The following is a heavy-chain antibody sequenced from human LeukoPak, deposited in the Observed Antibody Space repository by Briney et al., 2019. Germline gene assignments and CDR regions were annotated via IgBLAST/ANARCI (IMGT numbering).Heavy chain of an antibody. Sequence: SETLSLTCTVSGGSISSYYWSWIRQPPGKGLEWIGYIYYSGSTYYNPSLKSRVTISVDTSKNQFSLKLSSVTAADTAVYYCARGAYCSSTSSCYYYGMDVWGQGTTVTVSS. J-gene: IGHJ6*02. CDR1: GGSISSYY. D-gene: IGHD2-2*01. V-gene: IGHV4-30-4*01. CDR3: ARGAYCSSTSSCYYYGMDV. CDR2: IYYSGST.